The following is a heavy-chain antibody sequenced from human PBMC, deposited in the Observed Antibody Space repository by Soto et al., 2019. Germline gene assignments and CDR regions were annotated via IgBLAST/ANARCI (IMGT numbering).Heavy chain of an antibody. D-gene: IGHD5-18*01. J-gene: IGHJ6*02. CDR2: ISAYNGNT. CDR1: GYTFTSYG. CDR3: ARARLTWIQLWSPYYGKDV. Sequence: ASVKVSCKASGYTFTSYGISWVRQAPGQGLEWMGWISAYNGNTNYAQKLQGRVTMTTDTSTSTAYMELRSLRSDDTAVYYCARARLTWIQLWSPYYGKDVWGQGTTVTVSS. V-gene: IGHV1-18*01.